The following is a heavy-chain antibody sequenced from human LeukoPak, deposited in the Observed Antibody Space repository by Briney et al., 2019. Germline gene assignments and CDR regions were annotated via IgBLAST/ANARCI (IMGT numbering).Heavy chain of an antibody. J-gene: IGHJ5*02. D-gene: IGHD6-19*01. V-gene: IGHV4-34*01. CDR2: INHSGST. Sequence: SETLSLTCAVYGGSFSGYYWSWIRQPPGRGLEWIGEINHSGSTNYNPSLKSRVTISVDTSKNQFSLKLSSVTAADTAVYYCARGGRSNWFDPWGQGTLVTVSS. CDR1: GGSFSGYY. CDR3: ARGGRSNWFDP.